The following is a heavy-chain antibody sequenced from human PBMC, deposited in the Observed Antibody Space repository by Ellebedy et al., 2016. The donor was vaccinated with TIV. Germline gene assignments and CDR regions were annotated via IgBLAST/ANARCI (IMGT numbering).Heavy chain of an antibody. CDR3: ARDHTVTDWNWFDP. D-gene: IGHD4-17*01. V-gene: IGHV3-33*01. CDR1: GFSFSSYG. Sequence: PGGSLRLSCAASGFSFSSYGMHWVRQALGKGLEWVAVIWYDGSNKYYADSVKGRFTISRDNSKNTLYLQMNSLRAEDTAVYYCARDHTVTDWNWFDPWGQGTLVTVSS. CDR2: IWYDGSNK. J-gene: IGHJ5*02.